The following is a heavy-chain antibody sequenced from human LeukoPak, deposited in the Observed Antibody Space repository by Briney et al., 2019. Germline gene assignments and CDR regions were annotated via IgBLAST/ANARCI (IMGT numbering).Heavy chain of an antibody. D-gene: IGHD3-16*02. Sequence: PSETLSLTCTVSGVSFSSSNSYWGRIRPPPGKGLEWIVSIYYSGNTYYNASLKSQVSTSIDTAKNQFSLKLSSVTAADTAVYYCARRPRDYVWGSYRHWYFDLWGRGTLVTVSS. CDR2: IYYSGNT. V-gene: IGHV4-39*01. J-gene: IGHJ2*01. CDR1: GVSFSSSNSY. CDR3: ARRPRDYVWGSYRHWYFDL.